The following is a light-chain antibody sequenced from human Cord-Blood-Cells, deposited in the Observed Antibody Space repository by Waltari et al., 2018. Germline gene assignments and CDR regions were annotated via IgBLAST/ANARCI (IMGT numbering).Light chain of an antibody. CDR3: GTWDSSLSVWV. J-gene: IGLJ3*02. Sequence: GQKVTISCSGSSSNIGNNYVSWYQQLPGTAPKLLIYDNNKRPSGIPDRFSGSKSGTSATLGITGLQTGDEADYYCGTWDSSLSVWVFGGGTKLTVL. CDR2: DNN. V-gene: IGLV1-51*01. CDR1: SSNIGNNY.